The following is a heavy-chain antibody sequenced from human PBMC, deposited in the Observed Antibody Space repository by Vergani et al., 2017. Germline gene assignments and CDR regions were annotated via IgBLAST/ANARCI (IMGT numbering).Heavy chain of an antibody. CDR1: GDSISPYF. D-gene: IGHD2-21*02. Sequence: QLQLQESGPGLVKPSENLSLTCTVSGDSISPYFWTWIRQPPGQGLEWIGYISYSGDTNCAPSLKSRVSISLDTSKNQFSLQVNSVTPSDTAVYYCARGGWLVPDVWGQGTLVTVSS. CDR3: ARGGWLVPDV. J-gene: IGHJ4*02. CDR2: ISYSGDT. V-gene: IGHV4-59*01.